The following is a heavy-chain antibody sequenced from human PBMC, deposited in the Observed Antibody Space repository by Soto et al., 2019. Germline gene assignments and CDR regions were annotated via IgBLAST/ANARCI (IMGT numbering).Heavy chain of an antibody. CDR1: GYSFTTYG. V-gene: IGHV1-18*01. CDR3: AREGPAPYYYHGMDV. CDR2: ISGYNGNT. Sequence: QVQLVQSRGEVKKPGASVKVSCKTSGYSFTTYGISWVRQAPGQGLEWMGLISGYNGNTNYAQKLQGRVTMTTDTSTSTAYMELRSLRSDDTAVYYCAREGPAPYYYHGMDVWGQGSTVTVSS. J-gene: IGHJ6*02.